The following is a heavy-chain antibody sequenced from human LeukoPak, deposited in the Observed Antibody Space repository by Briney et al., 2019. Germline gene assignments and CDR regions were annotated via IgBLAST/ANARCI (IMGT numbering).Heavy chain of an antibody. V-gene: IGHV4-61*02. CDR3: ARDREYSGSYSDY. CDR1: GGSISSGSYY. Sequence: PSETLSLTCTVSGGSISSGSYYWSWIRQPAGRGLEWIGRIYTSGSTNYNPSLKSRVTISVDTSKNQFSLKLSSVTAADTAVYYCARDREYSGSYSDYWGQGTLVTVSS. J-gene: IGHJ4*02. CDR2: IYTSGST. D-gene: IGHD1-26*01.